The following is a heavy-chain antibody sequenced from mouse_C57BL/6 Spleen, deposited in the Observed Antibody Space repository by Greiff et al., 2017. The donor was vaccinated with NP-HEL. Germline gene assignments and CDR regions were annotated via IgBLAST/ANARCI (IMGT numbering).Heavy chain of an antibody. D-gene: IGHD1-1*01. CDR1: GFTFSSYT. V-gene: IGHV5-9*01. CDR3: ARGITTEGLDY. CDR2: ISGGGGNT. J-gene: IGHJ2*01. Sequence: DVMLVESGGGLVKTGGSLKLSCAASGFTFSSYTMSWVRQTPEKRLEWVATISGGGGNTYYPDSVKGRFTISRDNAKNTLYLQMSSLRSEDTALYYCARGITTEGLDYWGQGTTLTVSS.